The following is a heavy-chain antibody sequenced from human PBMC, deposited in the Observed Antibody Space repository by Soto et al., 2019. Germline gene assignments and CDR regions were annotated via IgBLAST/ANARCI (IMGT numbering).Heavy chain of an antibody. CDR3: AGSIAAAGTCFDY. Sequence: QVQLQESGPGLVNPSETLSLTCTVSGGSVSSGSYYWSWIRQPPGKGLEWIGHIYYSGSTNYNPSRQTCVTISLNTSKNQSSMKMSSVTSADAAVDYCAGSIAAAGTCFDYWGQGTLV. CDR1: GGSVSSGSYY. D-gene: IGHD6-13*01. J-gene: IGHJ4*02. V-gene: IGHV4-61*01. CDR2: IYYSGST.